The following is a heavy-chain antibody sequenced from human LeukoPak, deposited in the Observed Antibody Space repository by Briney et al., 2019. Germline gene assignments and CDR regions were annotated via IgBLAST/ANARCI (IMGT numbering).Heavy chain of an antibody. Sequence: GGSLRLSCAASGFTFSSYWMHWVRQAPGKGLVWVSRINSDGSSTSYADSVKGRFTISRDSAKNTLYLQMNSLRAEDTAVYYCARGPRRFTIFGVVTTIDYWGQGTLVTVSS. CDR3: ARGPRRFTIFGVVTTIDY. CDR2: INSDGSST. V-gene: IGHV3-74*01. CDR1: GFTFSSYW. J-gene: IGHJ4*02. D-gene: IGHD3-3*01.